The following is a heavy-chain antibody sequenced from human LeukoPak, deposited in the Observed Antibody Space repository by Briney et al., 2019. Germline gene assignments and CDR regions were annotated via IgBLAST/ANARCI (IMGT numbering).Heavy chain of an antibody. D-gene: IGHD3-3*01. CDR3: AKDLDKVFWSYVASSADY. J-gene: IGHJ4*02. CDR1: GFTFDDYA. V-gene: IGHV3-9*01. Sequence: PGGSLRLSCAASGFTFDDYAMHWVRQAPGKGLEWVSGISWNSGSIGYADSVKGRFTISRDNSKNTLYLQMNSLRAEDTAVYYCAKDLDKVFWSYVASSADYWGQGTLVTVSS. CDR2: ISWNSGSI.